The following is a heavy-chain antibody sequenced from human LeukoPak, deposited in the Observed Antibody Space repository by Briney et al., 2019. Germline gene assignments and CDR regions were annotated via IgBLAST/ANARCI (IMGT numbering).Heavy chain of an antibody. J-gene: IGHJ4*02. CDR1: GFAFSNFD. V-gene: IGHV3-23*01. CDR2: ISGSGEST. Sequence: GGSLRLSCAASGFAFSNFDMSWVRQAPGKGLECVSAISGSGESTYYAESVAGRFTISRDNSKNTLYLQMSSLRAEDTAIYYCAKRGSYFGGFDYWGQGTLLTVPS. CDR3: AKRGSYFGGFDY. D-gene: IGHD3-10*01.